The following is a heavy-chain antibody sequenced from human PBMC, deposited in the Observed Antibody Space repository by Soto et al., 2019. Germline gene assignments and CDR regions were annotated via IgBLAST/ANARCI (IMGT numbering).Heavy chain of an antibody. Sequence: SETLSLTCIVSGVSISSNYWSWIRQPPGQGLEWIGYIHYSGSTNFNPSLKNRVIMSVDTSKNQFSLSLSSVTAADTAVYYCARSYPNTIFGVVPSRGLDVWGQGATVTVSS. V-gene: IGHV4-59*01. J-gene: IGHJ6*02. CDR2: IHYSGST. D-gene: IGHD3-3*01. CDR1: GVSISSNY. CDR3: ARSYPNTIFGVVPSRGLDV.